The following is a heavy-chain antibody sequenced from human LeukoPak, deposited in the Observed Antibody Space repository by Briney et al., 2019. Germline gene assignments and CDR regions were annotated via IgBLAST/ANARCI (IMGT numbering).Heavy chain of an antibody. CDR3: AREGGDYDTPRLDP. CDR2: IFYSGTT. J-gene: IGHJ5*02. CDR1: GGSISGYY. V-gene: IGHV4-59*01. Sequence: SETLSLTCTVSGGSISGYYWGWIRQPPGKGLEYIGFIFYSGTTNYNPSLKSRVTISVDTSKNQFSLKLSSVTAADTAVYYCAREGGDYDTPRLDPWGQGTLVTVSS. D-gene: IGHD3-22*01.